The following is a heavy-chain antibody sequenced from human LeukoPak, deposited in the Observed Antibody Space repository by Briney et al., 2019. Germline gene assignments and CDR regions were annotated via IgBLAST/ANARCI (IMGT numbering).Heavy chain of an antibody. D-gene: IGHD6-13*01. J-gene: IGHJ4*02. CDR1: GGTLSSYA. CDR2: IIPIFGTA. Sequence: GASVKVSCKASGGTLSSYAISWVRQAPGQGLESMGGIIPIFGTANYAQKFQGRVTITADESTSTAYMGLSSLRSEDTAVYYCARDQSSSWSSSGWYYFDYWGQGTLVTVSS. V-gene: IGHV1-69*01. CDR3: ARDQSSSWSSSGWYYFDY.